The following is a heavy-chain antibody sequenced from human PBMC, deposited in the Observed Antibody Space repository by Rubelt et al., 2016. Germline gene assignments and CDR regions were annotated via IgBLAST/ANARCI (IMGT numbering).Heavy chain of an antibody. V-gene: IGHV3-30*19. J-gene: IGHJ6*02. CDR2: ISDDGSHK. CDR1: GLTFSSYG. D-gene: IGHD2-8*01. CDR3: ARNSAYGMDV. Sequence: GGGVVQPGRSLRLPCAASGLTFSSYGMHWVRQTPGKGLEWVAVISDDGSHKSYADSVKGRFTISRDNSKNTLYLQMNSLRAEDTAVYYCARNSAYGMDVWGQGTTVTVSS.